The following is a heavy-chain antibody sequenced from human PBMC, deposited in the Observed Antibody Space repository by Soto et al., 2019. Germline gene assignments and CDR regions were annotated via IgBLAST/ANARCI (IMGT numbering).Heavy chain of an antibody. J-gene: IGHJ6*02. D-gene: IGHD6-13*01. V-gene: IGHV1-69*13. Sequence: SVKVSCKASGGTLSSYAISGVRRAPGQGLEWTGGIIPILGTANYAQKFQGRVTITADESTSTAYMELSSLRSEDTAVYYCARGKQQLVSRNYYYYGMDVWGQGTTVTVSS. CDR1: GGTLSSYA. CDR2: IIPILGTA. CDR3: ARGKQQLVSRNYYYYGMDV.